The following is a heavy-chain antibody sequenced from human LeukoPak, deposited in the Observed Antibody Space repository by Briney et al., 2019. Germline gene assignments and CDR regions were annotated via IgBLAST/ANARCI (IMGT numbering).Heavy chain of an antibody. CDR3: ARSATPKLLYFDY. Sequence: GGSLRLSCAASGFTFSSYGMHWVRQAPGKGLEWVAFIRYDGSNKYYADSVKGRFTISRDNSKNTLYLQMNSLRAEDTAVYYCARSATPKLLYFDYWGQGTLVTVSS. CDR1: GFTFSSYG. V-gene: IGHV3-30*02. CDR2: IRYDGSNK. D-gene: IGHD2-21*01. J-gene: IGHJ4*02.